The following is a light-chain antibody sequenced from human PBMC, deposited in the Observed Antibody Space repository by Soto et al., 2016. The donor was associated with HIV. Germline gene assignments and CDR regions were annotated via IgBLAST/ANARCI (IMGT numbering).Light chain of an antibody. CDR3: QVWDSSSDHWV. CDR2: DDD. V-gene: IGLV3-21*03. J-gene: IGLJ3*02. Sequence: SYELPQPPSVSVAPGKTARIACGGNDIGSKSVHWYQQKPGQASVLVVYDDDDRPSGIPERFSGSSSGNTATLTISRVEIGDEADYYCQVWDSSSDHWVFGGGTKLTVL. CDR1: DIGSKS.